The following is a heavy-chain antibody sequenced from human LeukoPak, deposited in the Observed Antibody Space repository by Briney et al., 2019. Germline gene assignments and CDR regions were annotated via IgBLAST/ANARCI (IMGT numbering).Heavy chain of an antibody. CDR2: INPRGGST. Sequence: ASVKVSCKASGYTFTSYYMHWVRQAPGQGLEWMGIINPRGGSTSYAQKFQGRVTMTRDTSTSTVYMELSSLRSEDTAVYYCARGADYYDSSGHYYLSDWFDPWGQGTLVTVSS. CDR3: ARGADYYDSSGHYYLSDWFDP. CDR1: GYTFTSYY. V-gene: IGHV1-46*01. D-gene: IGHD3-22*01. J-gene: IGHJ5*02.